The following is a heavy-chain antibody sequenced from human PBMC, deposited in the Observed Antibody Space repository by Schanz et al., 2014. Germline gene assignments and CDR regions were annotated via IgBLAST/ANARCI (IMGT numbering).Heavy chain of an antibody. CDR2: ISYGGLS. J-gene: IGHJ4*02. D-gene: IGHD3-10*01. CDR3: AREWSSFDY. CDR1: GGSVSTYK. Sequence: QVQLQESGPGLVKPSETLSLTCTVSGGSVSTYKWGWIRQPPGKGLEYIGLISYGGLSDYNPSLKSRVPISLDPSKNQFSLNLNPVTAADTAVYYCAREWSSFDYWGQGALVSVSS. V-gene: IGHV4-59*02.